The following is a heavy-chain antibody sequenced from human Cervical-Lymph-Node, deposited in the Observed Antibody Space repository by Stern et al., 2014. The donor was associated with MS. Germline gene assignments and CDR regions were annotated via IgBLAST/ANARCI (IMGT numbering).Heavy chain of an antibody. Sequence: QLVQSGPEVKKPGTSVKVSCKASGFTFTSSAVQWVRQARGQRLEWIGWIVGGSGNTNYAQKFQERVTITRDMSTSTAYMELSSLRSEDTAVYYCAAGVEAAGSYYYYGMDVWGQGTTVTVSS. V-gene: IGHV1-58*01. CDR2: IVGGSGNT. J-gene: IGHJ6*02. CDR3: AAGVEAAGSYYYYGMDV. CDR1: GFTFTSSA. D-gene: IGHD6-13*01.